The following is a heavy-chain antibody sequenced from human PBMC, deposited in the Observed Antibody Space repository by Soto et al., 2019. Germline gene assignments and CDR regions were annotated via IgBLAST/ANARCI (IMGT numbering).Heavy chain of an antibody. V-gene: IGHV1-69*13. D-gene: IGHD2-15*01. CDR2: IIPIFGTA. Sequence: GASVKVSCKASGYTFTSYAISWVRQAPGQGLEWMGGIIPIFGTANYAQKFQGRVTITADESTSTAYMELSSLRSEDTAVYYCASTKLGVVVVVAATPAAFDIWGQGSMVTVSS. CDR1: GYTFTSYA. J-gene: IGHJ3*02. CDR3: ASTKLGVVVVVAATPAAFDI.